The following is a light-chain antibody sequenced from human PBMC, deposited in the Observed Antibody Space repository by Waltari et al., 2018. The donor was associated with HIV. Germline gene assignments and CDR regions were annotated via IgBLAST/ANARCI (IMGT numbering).Light chain of an antibody. CDR1: SSDVGGYNS. J-gene: IGLJ2*01. V-gene: IGLV2-8*01. CDR3: ATWGDSLSGPVV. Sequence: QSALTQPPSTSGSPGQSVTISCTGTSSDVGGYNSVSWYQQHPGKAPKLIIYEVIKRPSGVPDRFSGSKSGNTASLTVSGLQAEDEADYYCATWGDSLSGPVVFGGGTKLTVL. CDR2: EVI.